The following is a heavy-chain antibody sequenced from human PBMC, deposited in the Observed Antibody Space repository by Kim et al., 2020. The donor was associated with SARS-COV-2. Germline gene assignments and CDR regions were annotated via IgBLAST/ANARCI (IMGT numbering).Heavy chain of an antibody. CDR1: GGSISSGGYY. CDR2: IYYSGST. J-gene: IGHJ4*02. V-gene: IGHV4-31*03. Sequence: SETLSLTCTVSGGSISSGGYYWSWIRQHPGKGLEWIGYIYYSGSTYYNPSLKSRVTISVDTSKNQFSLKLSSVTAADTAVYYCASNRPVAAGLVLDYWGQGTLVTVSS. CDR3: ASNRPVAAGLVLDY. D-gene: IGHD6-13*01.